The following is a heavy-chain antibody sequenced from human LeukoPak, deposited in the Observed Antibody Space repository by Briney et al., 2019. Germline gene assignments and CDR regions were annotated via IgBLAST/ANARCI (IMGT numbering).Heavy chain of an antibody. V-gene: IGHV1-46*01. CDR2: LKLYDGSI. J-gene: IGHJ4*02. CDR3: AKSPGSDGWYLHY. CDR1: GYSFIRYH. D-gene: IGHD5-24*01. Sequence: ASVKVSCKASGYSFIRYHIHWVRQAPGQGLEWMGVLKLYDGSISHTQKFQGRVTMTSDTSTSTVYMELSSLRSEDTAVYYCAKSPGSDGWYLHYWGQGTLVTVSS.